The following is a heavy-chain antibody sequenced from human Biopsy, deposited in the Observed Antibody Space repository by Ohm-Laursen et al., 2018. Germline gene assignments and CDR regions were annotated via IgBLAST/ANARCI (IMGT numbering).Heavy chain of an antibody. V-gene: IGHV3-23*01. CDR1: GFTFSSYA. D-gene: IGHD4-17*01. Sequence: SLRLSCAASGFTFSSYAMTWVRQAPGKGLEWVSVINTSGGSTHYAVSVKGRFTISRDNSKNTLYLRMNSLRAEVTAVYYCAKPADSYGSEFYFDYWGQGTLVTVSS. CDR3: AKPADSYGSEFYFDY. CDR2: INTSGGST. J-gene: IGHJ4*02.